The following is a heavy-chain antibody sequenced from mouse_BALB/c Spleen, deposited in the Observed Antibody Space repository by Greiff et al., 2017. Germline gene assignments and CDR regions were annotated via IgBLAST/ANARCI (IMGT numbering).Heavy chain of an antibody. CDR2: ISSGGSYT. V-gene: IGHV5-9-4*01. CDR1: GFTFSSYA. J-gene: IGHJ1*01. D-gene: IGHD1-2*01. CDR3: ARHYLAGYFDV. Sequence: EVQLVESGGGLVKPGGSLKLSCAASGFTFSSYAMSWVRQSPEKRLEWVAEISSGGSYTYYPDTVTGRFTISRDNAKNTLYLEMSSLRSEDTAMYYCARHYLAGYFDVWGAGTTVTVSS.